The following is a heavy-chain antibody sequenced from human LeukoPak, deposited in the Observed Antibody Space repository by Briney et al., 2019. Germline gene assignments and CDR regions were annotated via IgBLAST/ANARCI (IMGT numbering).Heavy chain of an antibody. CDR2: ITGSGSNT. D-gene: IGHD6-19*01. CDR3: AKFKGSSDPRGGFDY. J-gene: IGHJ4*02. CDR1: GFTFSTYA. Sequence: GGSPRLSCAAAGFTFSTYAMSWVRQAPWKGLEWVSAITGSGSNTYYADSVKGRFTISRDNSKNTLYLQMNSLRVDDMAVYYCAKFKGSSDPRGGFDYWGQGTLVTVSS. V-gene: IGHV3-23*01.